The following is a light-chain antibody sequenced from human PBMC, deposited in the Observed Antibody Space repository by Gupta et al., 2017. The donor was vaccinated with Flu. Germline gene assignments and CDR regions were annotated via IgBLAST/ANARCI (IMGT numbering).Light chain of an antibody. V-gene: IGKV1-5*03. J-gene: IGKJ1*01. CDR1: QSINGW. CDR3: QQYKTHSRT. CDR2: KAS. Sequence: DIQMTQSPSTLSASIGDRVTITCRASQSINGWLAWYQQKPGKAPKLMIYKASRLESGVPSTFSGSGSGTEFTLTISSLQPDDFATYYCQQYKTHSRTFGQGTKVEIK.